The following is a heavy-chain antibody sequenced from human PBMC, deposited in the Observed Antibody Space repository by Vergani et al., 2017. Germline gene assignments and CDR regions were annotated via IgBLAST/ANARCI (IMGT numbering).Heavy chain of an antibody. CDR3: ARAQWLVHYYFDY. V-gene: IGHV1-69*06. CDR1: GGTFSSYA. J-gene: IGHJ4*02. D-gene: IGHD6-19*01. Sequence: QVQLVQSGAEVKKPGSSVKVSCKASGGTFSSYAISWVRQAPGQGLEWMGGIIPICGTANYAQQFQGRVTMTTDTSTSTAYMELRSLRADDTAVYYCARAQWLVHYYFDYWGQGTLVTVSS. CDR2: IIPICGTA.